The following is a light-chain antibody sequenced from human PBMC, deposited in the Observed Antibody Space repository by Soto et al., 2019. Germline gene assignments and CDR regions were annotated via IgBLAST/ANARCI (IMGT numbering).Light chain of an antibody. V-gene: IGKV3-11*01. J-gene: IGKJ4*01. CDR3: QQRRDWPT. CDR1: QNVTRY. Sequence: DIILTQSPATLSLSPGERATISCRASQNVTRYLAWYQQKPGQAPRLLIYDTSNRATGIPARFSGSGSGTDFTLTISSLEAEDFAVYYCQQRRDWPTFGGGTKVEVK. CDR2: DTS.